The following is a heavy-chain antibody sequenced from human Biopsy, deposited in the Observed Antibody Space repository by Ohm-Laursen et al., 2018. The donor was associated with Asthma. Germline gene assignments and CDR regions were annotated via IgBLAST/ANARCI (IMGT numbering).Heavy chain of an antibody. CDR3: ARAVDYSHYYGIDV. CDR2: ISVYNGNT. Sequence: ASVKVSCKTSVYTFNSAGITWVRQAPGQGLEWMGGISVYNGNTKVAQKLQDRVTMITDTSTSTAYMELRSLRSDDTAVYFCARAVDYSHYYGIDVWGQGTTVTVS. J-gene: IGHJ6*02. V-gene: IGHV1-18*01. D-gene: IGHD3-10*01. CDR1: VYTFNSAG.